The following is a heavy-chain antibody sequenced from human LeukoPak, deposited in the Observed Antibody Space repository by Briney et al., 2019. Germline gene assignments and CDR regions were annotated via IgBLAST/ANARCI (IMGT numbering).Heavy chain of an antibody. Sequence: GGSLRLSCAASGFSFSTYTMNWVRQAPGKGLEWVSSISSSSTYIYYADSVKGRFTISRDNAKNSLFLQMNSLRAEDTAVYYCARFALKTPPTDWGQGTLVTVSS. CDR1: GFSFSTYT. CDR3: ARFALKTPPTD. J-gene: IGHJ4*02. CDR2: ISSSSTYI. V-gene: IGHV3-21*01.